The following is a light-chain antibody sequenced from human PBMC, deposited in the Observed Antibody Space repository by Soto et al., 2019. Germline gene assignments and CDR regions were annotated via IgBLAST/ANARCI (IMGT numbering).Light chain of an antibody. CDR2: GAS. J-gene: IGKJ5*01. CDR1: QSVSSN. CDR3: QQYVGSPIT. Sequence: EIVMTQSPATLSVSPGERATLSCRASQSVSSNLAWYQQKPGQAPRLLIYGASSRASGVPVRFSGSGSGTDFTLTITRLEPEDFALNYCQQYVGSPITFGLGTRLEIK. V-gene: IGKV3-20*01.